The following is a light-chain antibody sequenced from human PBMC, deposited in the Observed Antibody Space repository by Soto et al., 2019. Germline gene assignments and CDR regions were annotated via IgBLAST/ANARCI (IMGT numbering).Light chain of an antibody. Sequence: IHMTQSPSILSESEGDRVTITCRASQSISTWLDWYQQKPGKAPKLLIYKASNLEGGVPSGFSGSGSGTEFTITINGLQPDDFATYDCQQYNTYPLSFVGGTKV. V-gene: IGKV1-5*03. CDR1: QSISTW. CDR3: QQYNTYPLS. CDR2: KAS. J-gene: IGKJ4*01.